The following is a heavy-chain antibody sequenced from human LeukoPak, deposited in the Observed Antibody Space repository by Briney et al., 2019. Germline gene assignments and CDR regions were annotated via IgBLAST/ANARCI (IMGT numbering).Heavy chain of an antibody. V-gene: IGHV1-69*05. CDR1: GGTFSSYA. J-gene: IGHJ5*02. CDR2: IIPIFGTA. Sequence: GASVTVSCKASGGTFSSYAISWVRQAPGQGLEWMGGIIPIFGTANYAQKFQGGVTITTDESTSTAYMELSSLRSEDTAVYYCARVGSSGYRNWFDPWGQGTPVTVSS. CDR3: ARVGSSGYRNWFDP. D-gene: IGHD3-22*01.